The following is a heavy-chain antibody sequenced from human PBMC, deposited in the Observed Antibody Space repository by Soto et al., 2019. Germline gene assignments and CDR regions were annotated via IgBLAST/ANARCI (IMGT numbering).Heavy chain of an antibody. J-gene: IGHJ4*02. Sequence: SETLSLTCTVSGGSISSGGYYWSWIRQHPGKGLEWIGYIYYSGSTYYNPSLKSRVTISVDTSKNQFSLKLSSVTAADTAVYYCARGLSGYSYGVDYWGQGTLVTVSS. D-gene: IGHD5-18*01. V-gene: IGHV4-31*03. CDR2: IYYSGST. CDR3: ARGLSGYSYGVDY. CDR1: GGSISSGGYY.